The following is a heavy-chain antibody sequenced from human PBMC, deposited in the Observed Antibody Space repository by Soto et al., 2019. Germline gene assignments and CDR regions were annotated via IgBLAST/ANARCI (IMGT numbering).Heavy chain of an antibody. CDR1: GFPFSSNA. Sequence: EVQLLESGGGLVQPGGSRRLSCAASGFPFSSNAMNWVRKAQGKGREWVSTISGSGGSTYYTDSVKGRFTISRDNSKITLYLHMISLRAEATSVYSCAKWTRGEWFSLYWYFDLWGRGTTVTVSS. J-gene: IGHJ2*01. CDR3: AKWTRGEWFSLYWYFDL. V-gene: IGHV3-23*01. D-gene: IGHD3-3*01. CDR2: ISGSGGST.